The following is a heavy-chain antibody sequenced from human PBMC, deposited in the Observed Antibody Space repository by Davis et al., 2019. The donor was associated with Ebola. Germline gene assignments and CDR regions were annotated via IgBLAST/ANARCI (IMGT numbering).Heavy chain of an antibody. D-gene: IGHD5-12*01. Sequence: GESLKISCAVSGITFSRYAMHWVRQAPGKGLEWVSTIYSPQLTYYADSVKGRFTISRDYSGSTLSLQMNTLTAEDTAMYYCATLATRDFDHWGQGTQVTVSS. CDR2: IYSPQLT. V-gene: IGHV3-23*05. CDR3: ATLATRDFDH. J-gene: IGHJ4*02. CDR1: GITFSRYA.